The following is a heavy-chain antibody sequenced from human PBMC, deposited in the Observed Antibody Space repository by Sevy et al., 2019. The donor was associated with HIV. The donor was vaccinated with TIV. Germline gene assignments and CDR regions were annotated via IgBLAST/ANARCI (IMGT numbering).Heavy chain of an antibody. D-gene: IGHD3-22*01. Sequence: GGSLRLSCAASGFTFSSYAMSWVRQAPGKGLEWVSAISGSGGSTYYADSVKGRFTISRDNSKNTLYLKMNSLRAEDTAVYYCAKRKGYYYDSSGYYPRGFDYWGQGTLVTVSS. CDR1: GFTFSSYA. CDR3: AKRKGYYYDSSGYYPRGFDY. V-gene: IGHV3-23*01. J-gene: IGHJ4*02. CDR2: ISGSGGST.